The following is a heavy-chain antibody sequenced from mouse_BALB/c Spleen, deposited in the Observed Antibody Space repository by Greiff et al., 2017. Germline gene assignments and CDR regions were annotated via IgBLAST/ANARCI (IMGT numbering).Heavy chain of an antibody. V-gene: IGHV5-6*01. J-gene: IGHJ1*01. CDR1: GFTFSSYG. CDR2: ISSGGSYT. Sequence: EVKLVESGGDLVKPGGSLKLSCAASGFTFSSYGMSWVRQTPDKRLEWVATISSGGSYTYYPDSVKGRFTISRDNAKNTLYLQMSSLKSEDTAMYYCERQGVRRDWYFDVWGEGTTVTVSS. D-gene: IGHD2-14*01. CDR3: ERQGVRRDWYFDV.